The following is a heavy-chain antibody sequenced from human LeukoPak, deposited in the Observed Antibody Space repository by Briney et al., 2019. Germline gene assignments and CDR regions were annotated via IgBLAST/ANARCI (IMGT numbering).Heavy chain of an antibody. V-gene: IGHV3-48*03. CDR3: ARDMDYYGSGSYYSPYYMDV. Sequence: PGGSLRLSCAASGFTFSSYEMNWVRQAPGKGLEWYSYISSSDSTIYYADSVKGRFTISRDNAKNSLYLQMNSLRAEDTAVYYCARDMDYYGSGSYYSPYYMDVSSKGTTVTVSS. D-gene: IGHD3-10*01. CDR1: GFTFSSYE. J-gene: IGHJ6*03. CDR2: ISSSDSTI.